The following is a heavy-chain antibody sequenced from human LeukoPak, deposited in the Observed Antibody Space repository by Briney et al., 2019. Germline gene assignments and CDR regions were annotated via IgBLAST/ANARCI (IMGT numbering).Heavy chain of an antibody. CDR3: ARESSVLRFLEWSPTGYYYYGMDV. CDR1: GYTFTSYG. V-gene: IGHV1-18*01. D-gene: IGHD3-3*01. CDR2: ISAYNGNT. Sequence: VASVKVSCKASGYTFTSYGISRVRQAPGQGLEWMGWISAYNGNTNYAQKPQGRVTMTTDTSTSTAYMELRSLRSDDTAVYYCARESSVLRFLEWSPTGYYYYGMDVWGQGTTVTVSS. J-gene: IGHJ6*02.